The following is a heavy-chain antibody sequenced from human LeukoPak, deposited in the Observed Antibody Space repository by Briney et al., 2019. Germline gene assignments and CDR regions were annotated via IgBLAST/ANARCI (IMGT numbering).Heavy chain of an antibody. D-gene: IGHD5-18*01. Sequence: SSETLSLTCAVYGGSFSGYYWSWIRQPPGKGLEWIGEINHSGSTNYNPSLKSRVTISVDTSKNQFSLKLSSVTAADTAVYYCAREGYSYGYGVDYWGQGTLVTVSS. CDR1: GGSFSGYY. J-gene: IGHJ4*02. V-gene: IGHV4-34*01. CDR2: INHSGST. CDR3: AREGYSYGYGVDY.